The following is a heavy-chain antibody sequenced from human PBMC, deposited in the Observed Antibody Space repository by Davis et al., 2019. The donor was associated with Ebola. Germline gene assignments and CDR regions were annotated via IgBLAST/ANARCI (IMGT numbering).Heavy chain of an antibody. D-gene: IGHD3-10*01. V-gene: IGHV4-34*12. Sequence: MPSETLSLTCAVYGGSFSGYYWTWIRQPPGKGLEWIGEIIHFGTANYNPSLKSRVTISVDTSKNQFSLKVSSVTAADTAVYYCARDGGYYYGSGSYGAHYGMDVWGKGTTVTVSS. CDR1: GGSFSGYY. CDR2: IIHFGTA. CDR3: ARDGGYYYGSGSYGAHYGMDV. J-gene: IGHJ6*04.